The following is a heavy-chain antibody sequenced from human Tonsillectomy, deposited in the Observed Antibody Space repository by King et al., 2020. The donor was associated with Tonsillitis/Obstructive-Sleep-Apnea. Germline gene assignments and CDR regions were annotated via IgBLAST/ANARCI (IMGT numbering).Heavy chain of an antibody. CDR3: AREPENYYGLDV. CDR1: GFTFSIYE. J-gene: IGHJ6*02. CDR2: IPGSGTTI. Sequence: VQLVESGGDLVQPGGSLRLSCAASGFTFSIYEMNWVRQAPGKGLEGVSYIPGSGTTIYYADSVKGRFTISRDNAKNSLYLQMNSLRAEDTAVYYCAREPENYYGLDVWGQGTTVTVSS. V-gene: IGHV3-48*03.